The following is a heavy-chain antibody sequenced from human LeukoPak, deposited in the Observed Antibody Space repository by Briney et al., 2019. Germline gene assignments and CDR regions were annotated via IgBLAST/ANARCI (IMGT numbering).Heavy chain of an antibody. J-gene: IGHJ4*02. CDR3: ASEVAAVAPNYFNS. V-gene: IGHV3-7*01. CDR1: GFIFRNSW. Sequence: GGSLTLSCLGSGFIFRNSWMRWVRQPPGRELAWVANIKKDGSEKYYVDSVRGRFTISRDNAKKSLYLQMNRLRVEDTAVYSCASEVAAVAPNYFNSWGQGTLVTVSS. CDR2: IKKDGSEK. D-gene: IGHD6-13*01.